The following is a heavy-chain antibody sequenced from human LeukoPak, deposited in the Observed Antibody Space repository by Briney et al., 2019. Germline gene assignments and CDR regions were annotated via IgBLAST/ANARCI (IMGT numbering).Heavy chain of an antibody. CDR1: GFTFSNSW. J-gene: IGHJ3*01. Sequence: GGSLRLSCAASGFTFSNSWMSWVRQAPGKGLEWVANIEQDGSEKNYVDSVRGRFTISRDNAKNSLYLQMNNLRVEDTAVYYCARELRFAFWGQGTMVTVSS. V-gene: IGHV3-7*03. CDR2: IEQDGSEK. CDR3: ARELRFAF.